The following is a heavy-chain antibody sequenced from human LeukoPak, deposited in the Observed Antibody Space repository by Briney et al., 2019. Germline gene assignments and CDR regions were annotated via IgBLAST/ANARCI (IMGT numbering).Heavy chain of an antibody. Sequence: GASVKVSCKASVGTVSSYAISWVRQAPGQGLEWMGRIIPILGMANYAQKFQGRVTITADKSTSTAYMELSSLRSEDTAVYYCARGLWITMVRGGIYYYGMDVWGQGTTVTVSS. CDR3: ARGLWITMVRGGIYYYGMDV. J-gene: IGHJ6*02. CDR2: IIPILGMA. V-gene: IGHV1-69*04. CDR1: VGTVSSYA. D-gene: IGHD3-10*01.